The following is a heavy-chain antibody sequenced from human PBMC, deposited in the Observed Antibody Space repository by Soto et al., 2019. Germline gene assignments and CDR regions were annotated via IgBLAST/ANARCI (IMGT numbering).Heavy chain of an antibody. V-gene: IGHV3-21*01. CDR1: GFTFSSYS. Sequence: PGGSLRLSCAASGFTFSSYSMNWVRQAPGKGLEWVSSISSSSSYIYCADSVKGRFTISRDNAKNSLYLQMNSLRAEDTAVYYCARTYYYGSGSYGPVDYWGQGTLVTVSS. J-gene: IGHJ4*02. CDR2: ISSSSSYI. D-gene: IGHD3-10*01. CDR3: ARTYYYGSGSYGPVDY.